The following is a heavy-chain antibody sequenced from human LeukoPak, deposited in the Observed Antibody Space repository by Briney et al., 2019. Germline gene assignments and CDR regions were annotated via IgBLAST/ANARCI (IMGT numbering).Heavy chain of an antibody. CDR3: AKDLGYYDSSGYYSDAFDI. CDR1: GFTFSSYA. D-gene: IGHD3-22*01. CDR2: ISGSGGST. V-gene: IGHV3-23*01. Sequence: GGSLRLSCAASGFTFSSYAMSWVRQAPGKGLEWVSAISGSGGSTYYADSVKGRFTISRDNSKNTLYLQMNSLRAEDTAVYYCAKDLGYYDSSGYYSDAFDIWGQGTMATVSS. J-gene: IGHJ3*02.